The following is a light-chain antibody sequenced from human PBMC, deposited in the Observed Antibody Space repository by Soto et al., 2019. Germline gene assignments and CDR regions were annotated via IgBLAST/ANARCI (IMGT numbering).Light chain of an antibody. CDR3: QQYYSTPTWT. CDR2: WAS. V-gene: IGKV4-1*01. CDR1: QSALYSSNNKNY. Sequence: DIVMTQSPDSLAVSLGERATINCKSSQSALYSSNNKNYLAWYQQKPGQPPKLLIYWASTRESGVPDRFSGSGPGTDFTLTISSLQAEDVAVYYCQQYYSTPTWTFGQGTKV. J-gene: IGKJ1*01.